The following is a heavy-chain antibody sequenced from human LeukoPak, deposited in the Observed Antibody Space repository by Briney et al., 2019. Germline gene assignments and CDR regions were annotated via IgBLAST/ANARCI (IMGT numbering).Heavy chain of an antibody. D-gene: IGHD6-13*01. CDR3: AGTYSSSWYRREWFDP. CDR2: IYYSGST. CDR1: GGTISSYY. Sequence: SETLCLTCTVSGGTISSYYRSWVRQAPGKGLEWIGYIYYSGSTNYNPSLKSRVTISVDTSKNQFSLKLSSVTAADTAVYYCAGTYSSSWYRREWFDPWGQGTLVTVSS. V-gene: IGHV4-59*01. J-gene: IGHJ5*02.